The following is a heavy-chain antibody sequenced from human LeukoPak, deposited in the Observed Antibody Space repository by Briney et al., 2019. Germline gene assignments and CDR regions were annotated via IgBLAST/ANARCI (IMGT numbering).Heavy chain of an antibody. J-gene: IGHJ3*02. D-gene: IGHD3-22*01. V-gene: IGHV4-59*01. CDR3: ARDRTYYYDGSGENAFDI. CDR2: IYYSGST. Sequence: PSETLSLTCTVSGGSISSYYWSWIRQPPGKGLEWIGYIYYSGSTNYNPSLKSRVTISVDTSKNQFSLKLSSVTAADTAVYYCARDRTYYYDGSGENAFDIWGQGTMVTVSS. CDR1: GGSISSYY.